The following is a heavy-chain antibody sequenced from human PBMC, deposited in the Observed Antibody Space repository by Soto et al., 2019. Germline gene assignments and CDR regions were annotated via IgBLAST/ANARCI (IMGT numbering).Heavy chain of an antibody. J-gene: IGHJ5*02. Sequence: PGGSLRLSCEASGFPFNTYAMAWFRQVTGMGLEWVSTTSIGGNTDLAESVRGRFTVSRDNSKNTLYLQMTNLRVEDAAIYFCARDLRPGLIVPTKSGFDPWGQGTRVTVSS. CDR3: ARDLRPGLIVPTKSGFDP. CDR1: GFPFNTYA. CDR2: TSIGGNT. D-gene: IGHD2-21*01. V-gene: IGHV3-23*01.